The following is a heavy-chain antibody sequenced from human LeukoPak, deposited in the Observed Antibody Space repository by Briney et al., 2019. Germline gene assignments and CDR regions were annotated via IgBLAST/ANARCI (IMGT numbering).Heavy chain of an antibody. D-gene: IGHD6-13*01. CDR1: GFTFSSYA. V-gene: IGHV3-23*01. J-gene: IGHJ4*02. CDR3: AKGSSNWRDYYYFDY. Sequence: GGSLRLSCAASGFTFSSYAVSWVRQAPGKGLAWVSAISDSGGSTQYADSVKGRFIISRDNSKNTLYLQMNSLRVGDTAVYYCAKGSSNWRDYYYFDYWGQGTLVTVSS. CDR2: ISDSGGST.